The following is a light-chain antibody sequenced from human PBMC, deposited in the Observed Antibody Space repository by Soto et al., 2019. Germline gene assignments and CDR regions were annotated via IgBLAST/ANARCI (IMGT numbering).Light chain of an antibody. Sequence: EIVMTQSPATLSASPGERATLSCRASQNIRSNLAWYQQRPGQAPRLLIHDTSTRASGIPARFSGSGSGTEFTLTISSLQSEDYAVYYCQHYNGWPPWTFGQGTKVDI. J-gene: IGKJ1*01. V-gene: IGKV3-15*01. CDR2: DTS. CDR1: QNIRSN. CDR3: QHYNGWPPWT.